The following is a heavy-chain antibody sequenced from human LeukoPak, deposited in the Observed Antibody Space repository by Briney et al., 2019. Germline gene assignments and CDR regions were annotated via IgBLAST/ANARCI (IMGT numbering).Heavy chain of an antibody. CDR1: GFTFSSYA. V-gene: IGHV3-23*01. J-gene: IGHJ6*02. Sequence: GGSLRLSCAASGFTFSSYAMSWVRQAPGKGLEWVLAISGSGGSTYYADSVKGRFTISRDNSKNTLYLQMNSLRAEDTAVYYCAKTKGRSRHYYYGMDVWGQGTTVTVSS. CDR3: AKTKGRSRHYYYGMDV. CDR2: ISGSGGST.